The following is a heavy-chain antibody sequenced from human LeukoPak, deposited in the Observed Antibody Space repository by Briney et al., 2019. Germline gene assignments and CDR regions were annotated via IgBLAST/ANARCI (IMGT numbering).Heavy chain of an antibody. J-gene: IGHJ4*02. V-gene: IGHV3-7*01. CDR3: ARDPHYGAIDY. CDR2: MKEDGSEI. CDR1: GFTFCAFW. Sequence: GGSLRLSCAASGFTFCAFWMSWVRQAPGKGLEWVANMKEDGSEINYMDSVKGRFSMSRDNAENSLYIQMNSLTAEYTAVYYCARDPHYGAIDYWGQGSLVTVSS. D-gene: IGHD4/OR15-4a*01.